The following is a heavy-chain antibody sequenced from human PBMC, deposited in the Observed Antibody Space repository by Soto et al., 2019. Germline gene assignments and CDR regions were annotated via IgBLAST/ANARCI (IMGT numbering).Heavy chain of an antibody. CDR3: ARMATFGLLTWFGP. J-gene: IGHJ5*02. CDR2: MNPGSGDT. CDR1: GYSFTNND. Sequence: ASVKVSCKASGYSFTNNDVSWVRQATGQGLEWMGWMNPGSGDTGYAQKFQGRVTMTRDISIATAYLELSSLRSDDTAIYYCARMATFGLLTWFGPWGQGTLVTLP. D-gene: IGHD3-16*01. V-gene: IGHV1-8*01.